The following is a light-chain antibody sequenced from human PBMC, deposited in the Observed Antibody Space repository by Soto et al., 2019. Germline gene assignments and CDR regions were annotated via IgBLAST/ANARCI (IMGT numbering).Light chain of an antibody. CDR1: SSDAGSYKF. J-gene: IGLJ1*01. V-gene: IGLV2-23*03. CDR2: EGS. Sequence: QSALTQPASVSGSPGQSITISCTGTSSDAGSYKFVSWYQQYPGKAPKLMIYEGSKRPSGVSDRFSGSKSGNTASLTISGLQAEDEADYFCCSYAGGSNVFGTGTKLTVL. CDR3: CSYAGGSNV.